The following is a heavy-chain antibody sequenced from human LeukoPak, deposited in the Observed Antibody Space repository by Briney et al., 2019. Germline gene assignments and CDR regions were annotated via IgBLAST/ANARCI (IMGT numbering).Heavy chain of an antibody. Sequence: KPSEALSLTCSVSGDSISGNYWSWMRQPPGKGLEWIGYIYYSGSTKYNPSLKSRVTMPVDTSKNQFSLNLRSVTAADTAVYYCARLLAGCPGGRCRAHFDYWGQGTLVTVSS. CDR2: IYYSGST. V-gene: IGHV4-59*01. D-gene: IGHD2-15*01. J-gene: IGHJ4*02. CDR3: ARLLAGCPGGRCRAHFDY. CDR1: GDSISGNY.